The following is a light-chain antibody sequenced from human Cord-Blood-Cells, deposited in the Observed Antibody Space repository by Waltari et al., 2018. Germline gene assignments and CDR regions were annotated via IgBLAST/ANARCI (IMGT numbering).Light chain of an antibody. J-gene: IGLJ3*02. CDR1: SSDVGGYNY. CDR2: DVS. V-gene: IGLV2-14*03. Sequence: QSALPQPASVSGSPGQSTTLSCTGTSSDVGGYNYVSWYQQHPGKAPKLMIYDVSNRPSGVSNRFSGSKSGNTASLTISGLQAEDEADYYCSSYTSSSTWVFGGGTKLTVL. CDR3: SSYTSSSTWV.